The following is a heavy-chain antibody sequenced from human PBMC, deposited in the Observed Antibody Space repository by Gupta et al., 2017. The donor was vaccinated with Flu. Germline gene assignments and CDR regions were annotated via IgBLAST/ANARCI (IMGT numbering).Heavy chain of an antibody. J-gene: IGHJ4*02. CDR2: VYTSGST. CDR3: ARDCSGGSCYRGGNDY. D-gene: IGHD2-15*01. Sequence: SWIRQPAGKRLEWIGRVYTSGSTNYNPSLKGRVTMSVDTSKNQFSLNLNSVTAADTAIYYCARDCSGGSCYRGGNDYWGQGTLVTVS. V-gene: IGHV4-4*07.